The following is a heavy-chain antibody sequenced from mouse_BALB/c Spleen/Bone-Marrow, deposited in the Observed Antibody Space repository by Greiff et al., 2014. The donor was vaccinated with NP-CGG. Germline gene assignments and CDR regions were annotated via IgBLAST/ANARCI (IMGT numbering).Heavy chain of an antibody. CDR3: ARGVPMDY. CDR2: IYPGDGGA. V-gene: IGHV1-80*01. CDR1: GYAFSSYW. Sequence: VKLQESGAELVRPGSSVKISCKASGYAFSSYWMNWVKQRPGQGLEWIGQIYPGDGGANYNGKFKGKATLTADESSSTAYMQLSSLTSEDSAVYFCARGVPMDYWGQGTSVTVSS. J-gene: IGHJ4*01.